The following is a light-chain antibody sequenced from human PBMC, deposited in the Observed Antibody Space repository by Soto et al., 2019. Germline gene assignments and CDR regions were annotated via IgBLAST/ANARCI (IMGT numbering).Light chain of an antibody. Sequence: DIQMTQSPSSLSASVGDRVTITCQASQAIRNYLNWYQQRPGTAPKLLIYGGSTLETGVPSRFSGRGSEADFTLTISSLQPDDIATYYCQQYDTLHPNFGGRAKVDI. CDR3: QQYDTLHPN. CDR1: QAIRNY. CDR2: GGS. V-gene: IGKV1-33*01. J-gene: IGKJ4*01.